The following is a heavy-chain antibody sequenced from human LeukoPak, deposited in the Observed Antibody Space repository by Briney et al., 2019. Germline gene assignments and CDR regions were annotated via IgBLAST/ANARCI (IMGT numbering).Heavy chain of an antibody. CDR2: INHSGST. J-gene: IGHJ3*02. D-gene: IGHD1-26*01. Sequence: PGGSLRLSCAASGFTFSDYYMSWIRQPPGKGLEWIGEINHSGSTNYNPSLKSRVTISVDTSKNQFSLKLSSVTAADTAVYYCARGGFIVGAFDIWGQGTMVTVSS. CDR3: ARGGFIVGAFDI. CDR1: GFTFSDYY. V-gene: IGHV4-34*01.